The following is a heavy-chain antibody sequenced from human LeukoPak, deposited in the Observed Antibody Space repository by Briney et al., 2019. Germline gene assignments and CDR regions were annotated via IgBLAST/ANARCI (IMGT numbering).Heavy chain of an antibody. V-gene: IGHV4-39*07. Sequence: SETLSLTCTVSGGSISSSSYYWGWIRQPPVKGLEWIGAICYSGTTYYNPSLKSRVTISVDTSKNQFSLKLSSVTAADTAVYYCARARPDVLTHYPNFDYWGQGTLVTVSS. CDR1: GGSISSSSYY. J-gene: IGHJ4*02. D-gene: IGHD3-9*01. CDR2: ICYSGTT. CDR3: ARARPDVLTHYPNFDY.